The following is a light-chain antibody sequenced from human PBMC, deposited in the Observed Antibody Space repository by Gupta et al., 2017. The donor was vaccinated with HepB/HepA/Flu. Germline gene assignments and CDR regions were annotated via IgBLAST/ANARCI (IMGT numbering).Light chain of an antibody. Sequence: EIVMTQSPATLSVSPGERATLSCRASQSVSGNLAWYRQKPGQAPRLLIYDASTRATGIPDRFSVSGCGTEFTLTISSRQSEDFAVYYCQQHKYWPPITFGQGTQVEIK. CDR1: QSVSGN. V-gene: IGKV3-15*01. J-gene: IGKJ5*01. CDR3: QQHKYWPPIT. CDR2: DAS.